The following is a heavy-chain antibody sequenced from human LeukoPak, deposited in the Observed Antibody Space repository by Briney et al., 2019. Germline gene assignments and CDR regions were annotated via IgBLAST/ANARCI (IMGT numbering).Heavy chain of an antibody. CDR2: ISAYNGNT. CDR1: GYTFTSYG. D-gene: IGHD3-10*01. Sequence: ASVKVSCKASGYTFTSYGISWVRQAPGQGLEWMGWISAYNGNTNYAQKLQGRVTTTTDTSTSTAYMELRSLRSDDTAVYYCARVGLLWFGELLWFDPWGQGTLVTVSS. CDR3: ARVGLLWFGELLWFDP. V-gene: IGHV1-18*01. J-gene: IGHJ5*02.